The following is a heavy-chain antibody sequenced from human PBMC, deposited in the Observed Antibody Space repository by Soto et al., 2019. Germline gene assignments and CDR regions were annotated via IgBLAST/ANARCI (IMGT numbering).Heavy chain of an antibody. Sequence: QLQLQESGPGLVKPSETLSLTCTVSGGFISSSSYYWGWIRQPPGKGLEWIGSIYYSGSTYYNPSLKSRVTISVDTSKNQFSLKLSSVTAADTAVYYCARSPIYNWNWSGSSYFDYWGQGTLVTVSS. D-gene: IGHD1-7*01. CDR3: ARSPIYNWNWSGSSYFDY. CDR2: IYYSGST. J-gene: IGHJ4*02. V-gene: IGHV4-39*01. CDR1: GGFISSSSYY.